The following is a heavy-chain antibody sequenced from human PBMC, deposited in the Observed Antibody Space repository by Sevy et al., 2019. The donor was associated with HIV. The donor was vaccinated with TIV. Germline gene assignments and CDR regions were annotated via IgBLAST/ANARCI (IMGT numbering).Heavy chain of an antibody. CDR3: ARSSYSSGWYDY. V-gene: IGHV1-2*02. D-gene: IGHD6-19*01. J-gene: IGHJ4*02. Sequence: ASVKVSCKASGYTCTGYYMHWVRQAPGQGLEWMGWINPNSGGTNYAQKFQGRVTMTRDTSISTAYMELSRLRSDDTAVYFCARSSYSSGWYDYWGQGTLVTVSS. CDR2: INPNSGGT. CDR1: GYTCTGYY.